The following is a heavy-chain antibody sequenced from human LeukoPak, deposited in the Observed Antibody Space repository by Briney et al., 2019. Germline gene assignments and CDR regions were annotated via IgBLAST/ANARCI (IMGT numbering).Heavy chain of an antibody. D-gene: IGHD3-22*01. V-gene: IGHV3-23*01. Sequence: GGSLRLSCAASGFTIGSFAMSWVRQAPGKALEWVSAISGSGGSTYYADSVKGRFTISRDNYKNTLYLQMNSLRAEDTAVYYCAKGPPYDSSGYYYLGYRGQGTLVTVSS. CDR3: AKGPPYDSSGYYYLGY. J-gene: IGHJ4*02. CDR2: ISGSGGST. CDR1: GFTIGSFA.